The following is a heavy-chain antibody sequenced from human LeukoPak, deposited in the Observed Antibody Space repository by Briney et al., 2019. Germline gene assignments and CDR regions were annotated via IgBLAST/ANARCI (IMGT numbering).Heavy chain of an antibody. CDR2: IYYSGST. D-gene: IGHD3-10*01. J-gene: IGHJ5*02. V-gene: IGHV4-31*03. Sequence: SETLSLTCTVSGVSISSGGYYWSWIRQHPGKGLEWIGYIYYSGSTYYNPSLKSRVTISVDTSKNQFSLKLSSVTAADTAVYYCARDSGDWFDPWGQGTLVTVSS. CDR3: ARDSGDWFDP. CDR1: GVSISSGGYY.